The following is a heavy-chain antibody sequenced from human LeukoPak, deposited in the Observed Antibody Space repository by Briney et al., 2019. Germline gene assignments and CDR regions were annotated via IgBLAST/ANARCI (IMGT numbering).Heavy chain of an antibody. J-gene: IGHJ6*03. CDR1: GYTFTGHY. CDR3: ARAGYGSGSYYNVPLLYYYYYMDV. V-gene: IGHV1-18*04. D-gene: IGHD3-10*01. CDR2: ISAYNGNT. Sequence: GASVKVSCKASGYTFTGHYMHWVRQAPGQGLEWMGWISAYNGNTNYAQKLQGRVTMTTDTSTSTAYMELRSLRSDDTAVYYCARAGYGSGSYYNVPLLYYYYYMDVWGKGTTVTVSS.